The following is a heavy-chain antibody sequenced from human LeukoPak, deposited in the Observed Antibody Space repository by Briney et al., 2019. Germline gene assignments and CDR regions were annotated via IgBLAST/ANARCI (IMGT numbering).Heavy chain of an antibody. V-gene: IGHV1-46*01. CDR2: INPSGGST. CDR1: GYTLTSYY. CDR3: ARALHDYGDY. J-gene: IGHJ4*02. Sequence: ASVKVSCKASGYTLTSYYIHWVRQAPGQGLEWMGIINPSGGSTSYAQKFQGRVTMTTDTSTSTAYMELRSLRSDDTAVYYCARALHDYGDYVGQGTLVTVSS.